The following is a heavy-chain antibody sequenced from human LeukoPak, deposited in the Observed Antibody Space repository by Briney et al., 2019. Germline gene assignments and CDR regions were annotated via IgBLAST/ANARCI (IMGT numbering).Heavy chain of an antibody. D-gene: IGHD2-2*01. J-gene: IGHJ6*02. V-gene: IGHV3-30-3*01. Sequence: GRSLRLSCAASGFTFSSYAIHWVRQAPGKGLEWVSFISYDGRIKYYADSVKGRLTISRDNSKNTLYLQMNSLRAEDTAVYYCANRGYCSSTSCLLYYYYYGMDVWGQGTTVTVSS. CDR2: ISYDGRIK. CDR1: GFTFSSYA. CDR3: ANRGYCSSTSCLLYYYYYGMDV.